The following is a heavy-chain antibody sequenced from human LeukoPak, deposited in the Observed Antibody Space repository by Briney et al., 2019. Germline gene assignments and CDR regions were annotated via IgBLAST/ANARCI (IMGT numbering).Heavy chain of an antibody. D-gene: IGHD6-13*01. CDR3: AKSRGRIAAPIDY. CDR1: GFPFEDYA. J-gene: IGHJ4*02. V-gene: IGHV3-9*01. Sequence: PGGSLRPSCAASGFPFEDYAMYWVRQAPGEGLGWVSVISWNSGSLGYAASVRGRFTISRDNAKNSLYLQMNSLKTEDTAFYYCAKSRGRIAAPIDYWGQGTLVTVSS. CDR2: ISWNSGSL.